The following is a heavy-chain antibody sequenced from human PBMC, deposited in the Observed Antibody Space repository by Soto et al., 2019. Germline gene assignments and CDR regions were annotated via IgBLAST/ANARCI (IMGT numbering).Heavy chain of an antibody. CDR2: FYITGNT. CDR3: ASLGPTIDY. V-gene: IGHV4-4*07. Sequence: SETLSLTCSIFGGSINNYYWNWIRQPAGKGLEWIGRFYITGNTHYNPSLKSRVSMSGDTSKNQISLEVTSVTAADTAVYYCASLGPTIDYWGQGTPVTVS. J-gene: IGHJ4*02. D-gene: IGHD1-26*01. CDR1: GGSINNYY.